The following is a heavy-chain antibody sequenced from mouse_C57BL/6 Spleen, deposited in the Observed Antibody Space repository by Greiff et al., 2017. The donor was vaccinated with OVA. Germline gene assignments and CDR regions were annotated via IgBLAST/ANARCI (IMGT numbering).Heavy chain of an antibody. CDR3: ARSEGYDPNVDY. Sequence: VQLQQSGAELVRPGASVKLSCKASGYTFTDYYINWVKQRPGQGLEWIARIYPGSGNTYYNEKFKGKATLTAEKSSSTAYMQLSSLTSEDSAVYFCARSEGYDPNVDYWGQGTTLTVSS. CDR1: GYTFTDYY. V-gene: IGHV1-76*01. D-gene: IGHD2-3*01. J-gene: IGHJ2*01. CDR2: IYPGSGNT.